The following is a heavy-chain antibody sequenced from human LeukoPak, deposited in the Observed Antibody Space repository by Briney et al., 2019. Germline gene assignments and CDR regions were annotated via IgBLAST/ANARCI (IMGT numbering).Heavy chain of an antibody. J-gene: IGHJ5*02. CDR1: GFTLSTYA. CDR3: ANLYDSVGFYIA. Sequence: GGSLRLSCAASGFTLSTYALSWVRQAPGKGLEWVSAISGSGTTIYYADSVKGRFTISRDNSKNTLYLQMNSLRAEDTAVYYCANLYDSVGFYIAWGQGALVTVSS. V-gene: IGHV3-23*01. CDR2: ISGSGTTI. D-gene: IGHD3-22*01.